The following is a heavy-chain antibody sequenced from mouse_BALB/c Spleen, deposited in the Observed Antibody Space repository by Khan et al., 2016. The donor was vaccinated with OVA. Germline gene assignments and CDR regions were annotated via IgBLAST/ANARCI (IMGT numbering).Heavy chain of an antibody. CDR1: GYSITSDYA. J-gene: IGHJ2*01. V-gene: IGHV3-2*02. Sequence: EVKLEVSGPGLVKPSQSLSLTCTVTGYSITSDYAWNWIRQFPGNKLEWMGYISYSGSTSYNPSLKGRISITRDTSKNQFFLQLNSVTTEDTATYYCARSIMANWGQGTTLTVSS. CDR3: ARSIMAN. CDR2: ISYSGST.